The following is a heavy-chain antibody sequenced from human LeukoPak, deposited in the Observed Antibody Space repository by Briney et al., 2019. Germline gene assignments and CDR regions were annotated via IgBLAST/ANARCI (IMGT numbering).Heavy chain of an antibody. Sequence: GRFTISRDNAKNSLYLQMNSLRTEDTAMYYCARDQRDNWNYDFYFDYWGQGTLVTVSS. CDR3: ARDQRDNWNYDFYFDY. J-gene: IGHJ4*02. D-gene: IGHD1-7*01. V-gene: IGHV3-7*04.